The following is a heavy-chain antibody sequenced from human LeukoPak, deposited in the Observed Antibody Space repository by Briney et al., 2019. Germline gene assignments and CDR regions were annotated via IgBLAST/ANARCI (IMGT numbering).Heavy chain of an antibody. J-gene: IGHJ5*02. Sequence: SQTLSLTCTVSGGSISSADYYWSWIRQPPGMGLEWIGRIYTSGSTNYNPSLKSRVTMSVDTSKNQFSLKLSSVTAADTAVYYCARDKVVSADNWFDPWGQGTLVTVSS. CDR1: GGSISSADYY. V-gene: IGHV4-61*02. D-gene: IGHD3-22*01. CDR2: IYTSGST. CDR3: ARDKVVSADNWFDP.